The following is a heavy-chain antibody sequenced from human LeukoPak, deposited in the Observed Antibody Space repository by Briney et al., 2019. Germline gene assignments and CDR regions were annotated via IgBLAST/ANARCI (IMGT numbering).Heavy chain of an antibody. V-gene: IGHV3-48*01. CDR1: GFSFSSYS. Sequence: GGSLRLSCAASGFSFSSYSINWVRQAPGKGLEWVSYISGDGNAKHYTDSVKGRFTISRDNAKNALYLQMNSLRAEDTAVYYCTKGDDYGANTRLPKFNWFDPWGQGTLVSVSS. J-gene: IGHJ5*02. CDR2: ISGDGNAK. CDR3: TKGDDYGANTRLPKFNWFDP. D-gene: IGHD4-23*01.